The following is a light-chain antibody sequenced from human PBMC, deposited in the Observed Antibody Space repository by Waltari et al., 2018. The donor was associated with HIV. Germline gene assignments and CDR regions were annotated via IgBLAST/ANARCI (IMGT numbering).Light chain of an antibody. CDR3: QSYDSSNRV. CDR2: EDN. CDR1: SGSIASNY. V-gene: IGLV6-57*04. Sequence: NFMLTQPHSVSESPGKTVTISCTRSSGSIASNYVQWDQQRPGSAPTTVIYEDNQRPSGVPDRFSCSIDSSSNSASLTISGLKTEDEADYYCQSYDSSNRVFGGGTKLTVL. J-gene: IGLJ3*02.